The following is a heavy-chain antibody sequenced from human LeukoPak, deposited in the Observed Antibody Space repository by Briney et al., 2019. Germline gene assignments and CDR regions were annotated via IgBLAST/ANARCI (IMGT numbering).Heavy chain of an antibody. D-gene: IGHD6-19*01. CDR1: GFSFTTYS. J-gene: IGHJ4*02. CDR3: ARVPGSSGWNYYFDY. CDR2: ISSTGSTV. V-gene: IGHV3-48*04. Sequence: PGGSLRLSCAASGFSFTTYSMNWVRQAPGRGLEWVSYISSTGSTVHYADSVKGRFTISRDNAKNSLFLQMNSLRAEDTAVYYCARVPGSSGWNYYFDYWGQGTLVTVSS.